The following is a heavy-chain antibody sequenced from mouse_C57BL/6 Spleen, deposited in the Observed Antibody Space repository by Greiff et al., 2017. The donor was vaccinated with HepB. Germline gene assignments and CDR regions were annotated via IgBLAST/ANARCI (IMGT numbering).Heavy chain of an antibody. CDR1: GYTFTDYE. Sequence: VQRVESGAELVRPGASVTLSCKASGYTFTDYEMHWVKQTPVHGLEWIGAIDPETGGTAYNQKFKGKAILTADKSSSTAYMELRSLTSEDSAVYYCTRKGNYDRSYFDYWGQGTTLTVSS. D-gene: IGHD2-4*01. CDR3: TRKGNYDRSYFDY. CDR2: IDPETGGT. J-gene: IGHJ2*01. V-gene: IGHV1-15*01.